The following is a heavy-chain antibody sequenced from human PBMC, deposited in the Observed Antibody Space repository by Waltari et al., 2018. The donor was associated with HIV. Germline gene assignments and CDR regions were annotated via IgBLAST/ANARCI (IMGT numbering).Heavy chain of an antibody. D-gene: IGHD2-15*01. CDR1: GFTFSDYY. Sequence: LSCAASGFTFSDYYMSWIRQAPGKGLEWVSYISSSGSTIYYADSVKGRFTISRDNAKNSLYLQMNSLRAEDTAVYYCARTTPQEMATPWWYFDLWGRGTLVTVSS. CDR3: ARTTPQEMATPWWYFDL. J-gene: IGHJ2*01. V-gene: IGHV3-11*01. CDR2: ISSSGSTI.